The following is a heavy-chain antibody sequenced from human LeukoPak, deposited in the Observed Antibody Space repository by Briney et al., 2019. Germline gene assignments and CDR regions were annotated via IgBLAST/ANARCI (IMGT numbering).Heavy chain of an antibody. CDR2: IYPGDSDT. J-gene: IGHJ4*02. Sequence: ESLKISCKGSGYSFTSYWIGWVRQMPGKGLEWMGIIYPGDSDTRYSPSFQGQVTISADKSISTAYLQWSSLKASDTAMYYCARLYDSSGLDPNFDYWGQGTLVTVSS. V-gene: IGHV5-51*01. CDR1: GYSFTSYW. CDR3: ARLYDSSGLDPNFDY. D-gene: IGHD3-22*01.